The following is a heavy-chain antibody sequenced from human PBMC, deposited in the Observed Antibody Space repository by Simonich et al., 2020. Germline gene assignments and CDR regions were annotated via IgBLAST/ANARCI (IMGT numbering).Heavy chain of an antibody. Sequence: EVQLVESGGGLVQPGGSLRLSCADSGFTFSSYWMHWVRQAPGKGLVWGASINSDGSSQSYADSVKGRFTISRDNAKNTLYLQMNSRRAEDTAVYYCARDYSNYDAFDIWGQGTMVTVSS. CDR2: INSDGSSQ. V-gene: IGHV3-74*01. J-gene: IGHJ3*02. CDR3: ARDYSNYDAFDI. D-gene: IGHD4-4*01. CDR1: GFTFSSYW.